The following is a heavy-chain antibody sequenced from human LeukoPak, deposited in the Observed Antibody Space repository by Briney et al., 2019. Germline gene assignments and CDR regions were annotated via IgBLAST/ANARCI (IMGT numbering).Heavy chain of an antibody. Sequence: PSETLSLTCTVSGGSISTSSYNWGWIRQPPGKGLEWIGSIYYSGSTYYNPSLKSRVTISVDTSKNQFSLKLTSVTAADTAVYYCASPLGYCYTPTCREDYWGQGTLVTVSS. V-gene: IGHV4-39*01. CDR3: ASPLGYCYTPTCREDY. J-gene: IGHJ4*02. CDR1: GGSISTSSYN. CDR2: IYYSGST. D-gene: IGHD2-15*01.